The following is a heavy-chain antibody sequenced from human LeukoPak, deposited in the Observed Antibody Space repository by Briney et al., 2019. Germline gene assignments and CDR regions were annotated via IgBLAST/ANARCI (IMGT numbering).Heavy chain of an antibody. D-gene: IGHD3-16*01. V-gene: IGHV3-11*01. CDR3: ARFWGSHDAFDI. J-gene: IGHJ3*02. Sequence: GGSLRLSCAASGFPFSEDYMSWIRQAPGKGLECISQISSGGRTIYYTDSVRGRFTISRDNAKKALYLQMNSLTAEDTAVYYCARFWGSHDAFDIWGQGTVVTVSS. CDR1: GFPFSEDY. CDR2: ISSGGRTI.